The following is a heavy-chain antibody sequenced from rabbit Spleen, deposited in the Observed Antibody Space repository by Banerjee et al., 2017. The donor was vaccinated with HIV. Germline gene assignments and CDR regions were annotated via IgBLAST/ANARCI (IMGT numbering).Heavy chain of an antibody. CDR2: IDTNDGDT. D-gene: IGHD3-3*01. Sequence: LEESGGGLVKPGGTLTLTCTVSGFSFSSSWICWVRQAPGKGLEWIACIDTNDGDTDYANWPKGRFTISKTSSTTVTLQMTSLTAADTATYFCARGLAVSGAVGGYANYFDLWGPGTLVTVS. J-gene: IGHJ4*01. CDR3: ARGLAVSGAVGGYANYFDL. CDR1: GFSFSSSW. V-gene: IGHV1S45*01.